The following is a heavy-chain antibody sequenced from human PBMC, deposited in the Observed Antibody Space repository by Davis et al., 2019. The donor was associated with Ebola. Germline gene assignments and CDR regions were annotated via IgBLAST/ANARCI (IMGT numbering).Heavy chain of an antibody. CDR1: GYTFTGHY. J-gene: IGHJ3*02. D-gene: IGHD3-16*01. V-gene: IGHV1-2*04. CDR2: INPNSGGT. Sequence: ASVPVSCKASGYTFTGHYMHWVRQAPGQGLECMGWINPNSGGTNYAQKFQGWVTMTRDTSISTAYMELSRLRSDDTAVYYCARRGGTKHLDAFDIWGQGTMVTVSS. CDR3: ARRGGTKHLDAFDI.